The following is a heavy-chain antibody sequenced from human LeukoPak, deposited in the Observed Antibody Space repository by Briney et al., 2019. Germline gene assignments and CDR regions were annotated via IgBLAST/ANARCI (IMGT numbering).Heavy chain of an antibody. CDR3: ARLIVRNPNDAFDI. D-gene: IGHD1-14*01. CDR1: GFPLSSYN. CDR2: ISSSSGYI. V-gene: IGHV3-21*01. J-gene: IGHJ3*02. Sequence: GGSLRLSCAASGFPLSSYNMNWVRQAPGKGLEWVSSISSSSGYIYYADSVKGRFTISRDNAKNSLYLQMNSLRAEDTAVYYCARLIVRNPNDAFDIWGQGTMVTVSS.